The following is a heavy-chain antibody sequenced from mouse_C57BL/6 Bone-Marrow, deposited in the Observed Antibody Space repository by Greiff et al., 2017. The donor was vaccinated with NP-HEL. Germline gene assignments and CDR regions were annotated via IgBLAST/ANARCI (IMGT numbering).Heavy chain of an antibody. Sequence: EVQLVESEGGLVQPGSSMKLSCTASGFTFSDYYMAWVRQVPEKGLEWVANINYDGSSTYYLDSLKSRFIISRDNAKNILYLQMSSLKSEDTATYYCARSTVVAPYYAMDYWGQGTSVTVSS. CDR1: GFTFSDYY. CDR2: INYDGSST. J-gene: IGHJ4*01. CDR3: ARSTVVAPYYAMDY. D-gene: IGHD1-1*01. V-gene: IGHV5-16*01.